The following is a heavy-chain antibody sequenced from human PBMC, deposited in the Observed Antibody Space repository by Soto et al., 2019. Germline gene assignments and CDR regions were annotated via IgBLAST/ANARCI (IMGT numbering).Heavy chain of an antibody. CDR3: ASAGGLGAVAADY. CDR2: IYNSGST. V-gene: IGHV4-30-2*01. J-gene: IGHJ4*02. Sequence: QLQLQESGSGLVKPSQTLSLTCAVPDGSISSGGYSWSWIRQPPGKGLEWIGYIYNSGSTYYNPSLKSRVTISVDRSKNQFCRKLSSVTAADTAVYYCASAGGLGAVAADYWGQGTLVTVSS. CDR1: DGSISSGGYS. D-gene: IGHD6-19*01.